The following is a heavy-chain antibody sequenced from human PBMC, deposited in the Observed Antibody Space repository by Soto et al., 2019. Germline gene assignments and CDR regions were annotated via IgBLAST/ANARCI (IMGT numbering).Heavy chain of an antibody. CDR3: VRDRGKSDSFNV. Sequence: PGESLKISCEASGYTFSPFWMHWVRQAPGKGLVWVSHINSDGSTKLYADSVKGRFTISRDNAKNTLYLQMNSVKADDTAVYYCVRDRGKSDSFNVWGRGTMVTVSS. CDR2: INSDGSTK. J-gene: IGHJ3*01. V-gene: IGHV3-74*01. CDR1: GYTFSPFW. D-gene: IGHD3-10*01.